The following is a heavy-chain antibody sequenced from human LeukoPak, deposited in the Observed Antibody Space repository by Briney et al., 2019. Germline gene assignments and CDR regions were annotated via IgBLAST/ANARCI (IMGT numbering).Heavy chain of an antibody. V-gene: IGHV3-21*01. CDR1: GFTFSTYT. Sequence: GGSLRLSCAASGFTFSTYTMNWVRQAPGKGLEWVSSIDSSSRYIYYADSVKGRFTISRDNAKNSLYLQMNSLRAEDTAVYYCARDTAYYYYYMDVWGKGTTVTVSS. CDR3: ARDTAYYYYYMDV. CDR2: IDSSSRYI. J-gene: IGHJ6*03.